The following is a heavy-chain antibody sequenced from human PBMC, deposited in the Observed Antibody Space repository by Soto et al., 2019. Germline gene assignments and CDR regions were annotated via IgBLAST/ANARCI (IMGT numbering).Heavy chain of an antibody. CDR3: ARERITMVRGVINPFDY. CDR1: GGPISSSSYY. Sequence: TLSLNCTVSGGPISSSSYYWGWIRQPQGKGLEWIGSIYYSGSTYYNPSLKSRVTISVDTSKNQFSLKLSSVTAADTAVYYCARERITMVRGVINPFDYWGQGTLVTVSS. CDR2: IYYSGST. J-gene: IGHJ4*02. V-gene: IGHV4-39*02. D-gene: IGHD3-10*01.